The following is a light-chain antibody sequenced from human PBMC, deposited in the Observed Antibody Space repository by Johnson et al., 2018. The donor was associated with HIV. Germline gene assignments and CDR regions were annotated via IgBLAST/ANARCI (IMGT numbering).Light chain of an antibody. J-gene: IGLJ1*01. CDR1: SSNIGNNY. V-gene: IGLV1-51*02. Sequence: QSVLTQPPSVSTAPGQKVTICCSGSSSNIGNNYVSWYQQLPGTAPKLLIYENNKRPSGISDRFSDSQSGTSATLAITGLQTGDEADYYCGTWDTSLGAQYVFGSGTKVTVL. CDR2: ENN. CDR3: GTWDTSLGAQYV.